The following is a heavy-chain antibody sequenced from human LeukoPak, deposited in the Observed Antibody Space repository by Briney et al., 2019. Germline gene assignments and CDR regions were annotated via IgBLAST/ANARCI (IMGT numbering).Heavy chain of an antibody. Sequence: GSLRLSCAASGFTFSSYSMNWIRQPPGKGLEWIGYIYSGSTNYNPSLKSRVTISVDTSKNQFPLKLRSVTAADTAVYYCARDRPNGDYSPTAAFDIWGQGTMVTVSS. D-gene: IGHD4-17*01. J-gene: IGHJ3*02. V-gene: IGHV4-59*01. CDR2: IYSGST. CDR3: ARDRPNGDYSPTAAFDI. CDR1: GFTFSSYS.